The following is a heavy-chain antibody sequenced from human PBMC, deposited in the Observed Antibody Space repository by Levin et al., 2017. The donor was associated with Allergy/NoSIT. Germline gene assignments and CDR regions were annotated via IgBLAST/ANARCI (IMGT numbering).Heavy chain of an antibody. D-gene: IGHD2-2*01. V-gene: IGHV3-53*01. CDR2: IYSGGST. CDR3: ARAGEEGCSSTSCPLDY. CDR1: GFTVSSNY. Sequence: LSLTCAASGFTVSSNYMSWVRQAPGKGLEWVSVIYSGGSTYYADSVKGRFTISRDNSKNTLYLQMNSLRAEDTAVYYCARAGEEGCSSTSCPLDYWGQGTLVTVSS. J-gene: IGHJ4*02.